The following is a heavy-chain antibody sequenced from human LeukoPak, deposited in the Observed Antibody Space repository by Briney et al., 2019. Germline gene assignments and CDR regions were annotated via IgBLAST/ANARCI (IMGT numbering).Heavy chain of an antibody. V-gene: IGHV3-48*03. J-gene: IGHJ2*01. CDR2: ISSGGSTI. CDR3: ARRFDL. Sequence: PGGSLRLSCAASGFTFSSYEMNWVRQAPGKGLEWISYISSGGSTIYHADSVKGRFTISGDNAKNSLSLQMDSLRDEDSAIYYCARRFDLWGRGTLVTVSS. CDR1: GFTFSSYE.